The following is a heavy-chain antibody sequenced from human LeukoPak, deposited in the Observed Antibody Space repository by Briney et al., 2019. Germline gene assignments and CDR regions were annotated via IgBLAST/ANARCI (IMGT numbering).Heavy chain of an antibody. Sequence: GASVTVSCKASGYTFTRYYMHWVRQAPGQGLEWMGIINPSGGSTSYAQKFQGRVTMTRDTSISTAYMELSRLRSDDTAVYYCARDRAGWFGELFAFDIWGQGTMVTVSS. CDR3: ARDRAGWFGELFAFDI. J-gene: IGHJ3*02. CDR2: INPSGGST. V-gene: IGHV1-46*01. CDR1: GYTFTRYY. D-gene: IGHD3-10*01.